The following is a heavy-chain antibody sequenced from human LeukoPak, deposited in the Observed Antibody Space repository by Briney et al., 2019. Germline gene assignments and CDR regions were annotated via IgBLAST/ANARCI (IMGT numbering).Heavy chain of an antibody. CDR1: GFSFSNYV. D-gene: IGHD2-15*01. J-gene: IGHJ3*02. Sequence: GGSLRLSCAASGFSFSNYVMHWVRQAPGKGLEYVSAIMPNGETRGYANSMKGRFAISRDNSKNTLYLQMGSLRAEDMAIYYCARDRDGGFAFDIWGQGTLVTVSS. CDR2: IMPNGETR. V-gene: IGHV3-64*01. CDR3: ARDRDGGFAFDI.